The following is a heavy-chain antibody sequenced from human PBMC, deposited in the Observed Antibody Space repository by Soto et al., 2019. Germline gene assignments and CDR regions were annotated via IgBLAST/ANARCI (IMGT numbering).Heavy chain of an antibody. D-gene: IGHD2-2*01. CDR3: ARDIEGYCSSTSCPLLDV. CDR1: GFTFSSYS. J-gene: IGHJ6*02. CDR2: ISSSSSYI. V-gene: IGHV3-21*01. Sequence: GGSLILSCAASGFTFSSYSMNWVRQAPGKGLEWVSSISSSSSYIYYADSVKGRFTISRDNAKNSLYLQMNSLRAEDTAVYYCARDIEGYCSSTSCPLLDVWGQGTTVTVSS.